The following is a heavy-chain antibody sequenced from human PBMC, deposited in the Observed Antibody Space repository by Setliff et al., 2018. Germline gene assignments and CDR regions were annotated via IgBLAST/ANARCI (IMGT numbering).Heavy chain of an antibody. CDR3: ARDLGGYCSSTSCYTSEYFQH. V-gene: IGHV3-7*01. CDR2: IKQDGSEK. Sequence: PGGSLRLSCAASGFTFSSYWMSWVRQAPGKGLEWVANIKQDGSEKYYVDSVKGRFTISRDNAKNSLYLQMNSLRAEDTAVYYCARDLGGYCSSTSCYTSEYFQHWGQGTLVTVSS. J-gene: IGHJ1*01. D-gene: IGHD2-2*02. CDR1: GFTFSSYW.